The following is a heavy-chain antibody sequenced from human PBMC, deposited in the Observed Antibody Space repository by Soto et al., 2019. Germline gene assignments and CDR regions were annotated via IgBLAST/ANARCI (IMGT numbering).Heavy chain of an antibody. CDR3: ARTSELQRAFDI. CDR2: INAGNGNT. Sequence: ASVKVSCKASGYTFTSYAMHWVRQAPGQRLEWMGWINAGNGNTKYSQKFQGRVTITRDTSASTAYMELSSLRSEDTAAYYCARTSELQRAFDIWGQGTMVTVSS. J-gene: IGHJ3*02. V-gene: IGHV1-3*01. CDR1: GYTFTSYA. D-gene: IGHD1-7*01.